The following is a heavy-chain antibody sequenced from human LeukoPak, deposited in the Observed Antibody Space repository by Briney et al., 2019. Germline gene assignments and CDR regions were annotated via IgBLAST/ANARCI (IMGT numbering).Heavy chain of an antibody. D-gene: IGHD3-10*01. J-gene: IGHJ4*02. Sequence: PGGSLRLSCAASGFTFKYYAMYWVRQAPGKGLEWVSAIIESGESTYYTDSVKGRFTISRDNSKNTLYLQMNSLRAEDTAFYYCAKGSAQYYFDSWGQGTLVTVSS. V-gene: IGHV3-23*01. CDR2: IIESGEST. CDR3: AKGSAQYYFDS. CDR1: GFTFKYYA.